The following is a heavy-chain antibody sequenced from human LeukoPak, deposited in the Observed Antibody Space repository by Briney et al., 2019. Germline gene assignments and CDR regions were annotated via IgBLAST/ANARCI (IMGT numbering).Heavy chain of an antibody. D-gene: IGHD3-16*01. Sequence: GGSLRLSCAASGFTFSDYHMSWIRQAPGKGLEWVSYISSSDSTIYYADSVKGRFTISRDNAKNSLYLQMNSLRAEDTAVYYCAGFHVGGFDYWGQGTLVTVSS. CDR1: GFTFSDYH. V-gene: IGHV3-11*01. CDR2: ISSSDSTI. J-gene: IGHJ4*02. CDR3: AGFHVGGFDY.